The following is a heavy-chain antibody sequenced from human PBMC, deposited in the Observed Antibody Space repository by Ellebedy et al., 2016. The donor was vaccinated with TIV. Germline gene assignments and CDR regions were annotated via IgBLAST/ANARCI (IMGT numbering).Heavy chain of an antibody. CDR3: TRAGGSRDGYGGSY. J-gene: IGHJ4*02. Sequence: PGGSLRLSCAASGFTVSSNYMSWVRQAPGKGLEWVANINQDGSEKHYVDSVEGRFSISRDNAKHSLYLQMNSLRVEDTAIYFCTRAGGSRDGYGGSYWGQGTLVTVSS. CDR1: GFTVSSNY. V-gene: IGHV3-7*04. CDR2: INQDGSEK. D-gene: IGHD3-16*01.